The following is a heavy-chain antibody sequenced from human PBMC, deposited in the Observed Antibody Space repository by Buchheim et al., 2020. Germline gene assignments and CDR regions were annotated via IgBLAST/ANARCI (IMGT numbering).Heavy chain of an antibody. Sequence: DVQLLQSGGGLVQPGGSLRLSCAASGFSFSTNAMSWVRQAPGRGLEWVSGIGGDGRSHYADSVQGRFTISRDSSKDTLYLQMNGLRVEDTATYYCAKDLHFWSGMDYWGRGAL. CDR1: GFSFSTNA. CDR2: IGGDGRS. J-gene: IGHJ4*02. D-gene: IGHD3-3*02. CDR3: AKDLHFWSGMDY. V-gene: IGHV3-23*01.